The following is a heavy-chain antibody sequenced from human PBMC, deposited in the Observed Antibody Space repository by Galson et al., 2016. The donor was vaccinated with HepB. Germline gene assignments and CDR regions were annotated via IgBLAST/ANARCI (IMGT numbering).Heavy chain of an antibody. D-gene: IGHD1-1*01. CDR1: GLLFHNFA. CDR2: ISAAGDAT. J-gene: IGHJ4*02. CDR3: AKGGKSDS. Sequence: SLRLSCAVSGLLFHNFAMRWVRQPPGRGLEWVSGISAAGDATYYADSVKGRFTVSRDNSQKTFPLQIDSLRDVDTATYYCAKGGKSDSWGQGTQVTVSS. V-gene: IGHV3-23*01.